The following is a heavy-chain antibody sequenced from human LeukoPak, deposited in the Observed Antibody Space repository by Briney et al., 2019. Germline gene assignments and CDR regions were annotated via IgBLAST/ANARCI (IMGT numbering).Heavy chain of an antibody. CDR2: ISGSGGST. D-gene: IGHD6-13*01. CDR3: AKTRPLDSSSWSHGDY. J-gene: IGHJ4*02. V-gene: IGHV3-23*01. CDR1: GFTFGTYA. Sequence: GGALRLSFAASGFTFGTYAMSWVRQAPGKGLEWISAISGSGGSTYYADSVKGRFTISRDNSKNTPYLQTNSLRAEDTAVYYCAKTRPLDSSSWSHGDYWGQGTLVTVSS.